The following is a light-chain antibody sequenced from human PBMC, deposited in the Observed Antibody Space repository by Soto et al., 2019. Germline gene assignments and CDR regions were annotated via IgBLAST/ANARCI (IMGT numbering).Light chain of an antibody. CDR1: SSDIGGYNY. J-gene: IGLJ3*02. CDR3: SSYSTISTWV. CDR2: EVT. V-gene: IGLV2-14*01. Sequence: QSALTQPASVSASPGHSITISCTGTSSDIGGYNYVSWYQQHPGKAPKLVIYEVTNRPSGVSDRFSGSKSGNTASLTISGLQSEDEAEYYCSSYSTISTWVFGGGPKLTVL.